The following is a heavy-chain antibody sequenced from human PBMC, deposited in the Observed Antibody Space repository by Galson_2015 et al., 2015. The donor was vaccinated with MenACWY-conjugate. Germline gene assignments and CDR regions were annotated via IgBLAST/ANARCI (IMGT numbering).Heavy chain of an antibody. Sequence: SLRLSCATSGFAFGDYLMGWFRQAPGKGLEWVGYIQSENYSTNTQYAASVKDRFTISRDNSRSIAYLQMNSLRTEDTALYYCTRAAHSYCRWVICPFDCSGHASLVTVSS. CDR2: IQSENYSTNT. V-gene: IGHV3-49*03. CDR3: TRAAHSYCRWVICPFDC. D-gene: IGHD5-18*01. J-gene: IGHJ4*01. CDR1: GFAFGDYL.